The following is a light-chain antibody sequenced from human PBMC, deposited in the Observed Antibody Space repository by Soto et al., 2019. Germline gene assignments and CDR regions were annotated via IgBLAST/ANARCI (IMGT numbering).Light chain of an antibody. CDR1: QTVSSS. CDR2: GAS. Sequence: EIVLTQSPVTLSLSPGERATLSCRASQTVSSSLARYQQKTGQAPRLLIYGASTRATGIPARFSGSGSGTEFTLIISSLQSEDSAVYYCQQYNSWLWTFGQGTKVDIK. V-gene: IGKV3-15*01. CDR3: QQYNSWLWT. J-gene: IGKJ1*01.